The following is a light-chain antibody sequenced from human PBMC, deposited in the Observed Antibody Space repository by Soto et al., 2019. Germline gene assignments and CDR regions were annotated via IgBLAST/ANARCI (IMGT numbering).Light chain of an antibody. J-gene: IGKJ5*01. CDR2: DVS. V-gene: IGKV3-15*01. Sequence: EIVMTQSPGTLSASPGERPTLSCRAGQGVTTNFAWYQQKSGQSPRLLIYDVSIRATGVPARFSGTGSETDFTLTISGLQSEDSAVYFCQQYNNWPFSVGQGTRLEIK. CDR1: QGVTTN. CDR3: QQYNNWPFS.